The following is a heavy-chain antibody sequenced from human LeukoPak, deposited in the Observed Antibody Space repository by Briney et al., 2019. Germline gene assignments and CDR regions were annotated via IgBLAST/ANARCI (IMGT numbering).Heavy chain of an antibody. V-gene: IGHV4-34*01. CDR3: ATLLLAGSSLDY. CDR1: GGSFSGYY. J-gene: IGHJ4*02. CDR2: IYYSGSR. D-gene: IGHD6-19*01. Sequence: PSETLSLTCAVYGGSFSGYYWGWIRQPPGKGLEWIGSIYYSGSRKYNPSLKSRVTISVDTSKNQFSLKLSSLTAADTAVYYCATLLLAGSSLDYWGQGTLVTVSS.